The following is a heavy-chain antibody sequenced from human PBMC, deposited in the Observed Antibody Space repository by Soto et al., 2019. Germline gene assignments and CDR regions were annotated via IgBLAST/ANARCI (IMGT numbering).Heavy chain of an antibody. CDR3: GRHELAGSSSSFSLDY. D-gene: IGHD6-6*01. V-gene: IGHV4-59*08. CDR2: IYYSGST. CDR1: GGSISSYY. J-gene: IGHJ4*02. Sequence: QVQLQESGPGLVKPSETLSLTCTVSGGSISSYYWSWIRQPPGKGLEWIGYIYYSGSTNYNPSLKSRVTISVDTSKNQFSLKLSSVTAADTAVYYCGRHELAGSSSSFSLDYWGQGTLVTVSS.